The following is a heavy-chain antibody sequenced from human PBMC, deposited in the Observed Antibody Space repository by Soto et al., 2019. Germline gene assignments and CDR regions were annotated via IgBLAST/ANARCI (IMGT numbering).Heavy chain of an antibody. J-gene: IGHJ5*02. CDR2: IYHSGST. D-gene: IGHD6-6*01. CDR1: GGSISSSNW. CDR3: ARVGYSSSSEIWFDP. V-gene: IGHV4-4*02. Sequence: QVQLQESGPGLVKPSGTLSLTCAVSGGSISSSNWWSWVRQPPGKGLEWIGGIYHSGSTNYNPSLKSRVTISVDKSKNQFSLKLSSVTAADTAVYYCARVGYSSSSEIWFDPWGQGTLVTVSS.